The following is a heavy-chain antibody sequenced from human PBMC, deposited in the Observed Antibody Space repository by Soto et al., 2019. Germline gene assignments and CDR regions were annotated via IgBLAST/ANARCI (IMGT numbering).Heavy chain of an antibody. CDR2: IKTKAEGGAT. J-gene: IGHJ6*02. CDR3: TTGSVEGV. Sequence: EVQLVESGGGLVKPGGPLRLSVAASDFTITNPWLIWVRQAPGKGLEGVGRIKTKAEGGATDYAAPLKGRFTISRDDSRNTLFLQMNSLKTEDTAVYYCTTGSVEGVWGQGATVTVSS. D-gene: IGHD2-15*01. V-gene: IGHV3-15*07. CDR1: DFTITNPW.